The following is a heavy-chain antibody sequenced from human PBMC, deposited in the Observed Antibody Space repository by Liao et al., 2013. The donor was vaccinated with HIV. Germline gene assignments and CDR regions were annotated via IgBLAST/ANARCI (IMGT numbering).Heavy chain of an antibody. J-gene: IGHJ5*02. V-gene: IGHV4-34*01. CDR2: INHSGST. Sequence: QVQLEQWGAGLLKPSETLSLTCAFYGGSFSGYYWSWIRQPPGKGLEWIGEINHSGSTNYNPSLKSRVSISVDTSKNQFSLKLSSVTAADTAVYYCARNIVVVIANSWEVVRRENWFDLWAREPCSPSPQ. CDR3: ARNIVVVIANSWEVVRRENWFDL. CDR1: GGSFSGYY. D-gene: IGHD2-21*01.